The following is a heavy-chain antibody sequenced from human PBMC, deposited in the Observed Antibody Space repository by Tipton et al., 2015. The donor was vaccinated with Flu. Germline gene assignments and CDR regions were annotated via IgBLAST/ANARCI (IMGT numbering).Heavy chain of an antibody. CDR2: MYVSGST. D-gene: IGHD3-10*01. CDR1: GGSMSSFY. Sequence: VQPSETLSLTCTVSGGSMSSFYWTWIRQPAGKGLEWIGRMYVSGSTKYNPSLKSRVTMSVDTSKNQFSLKLSSVTAADTAVYYCARGSGSGTDVTFYFWGQGTLVTVSS. CDR3: ARGSGSGTDVTFYF. V-gene: IGHV4-4*07. J-gene: IGHJ4*02.